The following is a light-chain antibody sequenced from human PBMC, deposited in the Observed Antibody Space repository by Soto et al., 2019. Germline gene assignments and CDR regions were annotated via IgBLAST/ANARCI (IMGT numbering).Light chain of an antibody. Sequence: ALTQPASVSGSPGQSITVSCTETSNDIGTSDLVSWYQQHPGKGPKLIIYDGNKRPSGVSNRLSGSKSGNTASLTISGLQAEDEADYFCCSYSGSGTYVFGTGTKLTVL. V-gene: IGLV2-23*01. CDR2: DGN. J-gene: IGLJ1*01. CDR3: CSYSGSGTYV. CDR1: SNDIGTSDL.